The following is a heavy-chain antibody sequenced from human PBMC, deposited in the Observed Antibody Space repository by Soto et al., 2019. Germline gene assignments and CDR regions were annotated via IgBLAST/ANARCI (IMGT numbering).Heavy chain of an antibody. Sequence: GGSLRLSCAASGFTFSSYSMNWVRQAPGKGLEWVSSISSSSSYIYYADSVKGRFTISRDNAKNSPYLQMNSLRAEDTAVYYCARGPLVPAAPYYYYGMDVWGQGTTVTVSS. V-gene: IGHV3-21*01. D-gene: IGHD2-2*01. CDR1: GFTFSSYS. CDR2: ISSSSSYI. J-gene: IGHJ6*02. CDR3: ARGPLVPAAPYYYYGMDV.